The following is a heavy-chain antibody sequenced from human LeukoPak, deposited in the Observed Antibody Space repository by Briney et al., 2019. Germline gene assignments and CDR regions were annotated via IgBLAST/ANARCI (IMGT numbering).Heavy chain of an antibody. CDR3: ARAKRKSMVRGVIIEGIWFDP. V-gene: IGHV1-18*04. J-gene: IGHJ5*02. Sequence: ASVKVSCKASGYTFTSYGISWVRQAPGQGLEWMGWISAYNGNTNYAQKLQGRVTMTTDTSTSTAYMELRSLRSDDTAVYYCARAKRKSMVRGVIIEGIWFDPWGQGTLVTVSS. CDR2: ISAYNGNT. D-gene: IGHD3-10*01. CDR1: GYTFTSYG.